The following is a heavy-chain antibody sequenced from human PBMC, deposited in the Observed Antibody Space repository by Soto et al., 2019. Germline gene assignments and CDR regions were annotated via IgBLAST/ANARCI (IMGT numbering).Heavy chain of an antibody. V-gene: IGHV3-48*01. CDR1: GFRFNIYS. CDR3: ARSVEGHFDY. J-gene: IGHJ4*02. CDR2: ITSDTNTI. Sequence: VQLVESGGGLVQPGGSLRLSCAASGFRFNIYSMNWVRQAPGKGLEWSAYITSDTNTIKYADSVKGRFTISRDNAKNSLYLQMNSLRAEDTAVYYCARSVEGHFDYWGQGSLVTVSS.